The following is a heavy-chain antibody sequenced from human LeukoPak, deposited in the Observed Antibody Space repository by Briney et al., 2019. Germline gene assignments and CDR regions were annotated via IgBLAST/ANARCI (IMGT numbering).Heavy chain of an antibody. CDR3: ARGDYDILTGDY. Sequence: GASVKVSCKASGYTLTSYDINWVRQATGQGLEWRGWMNPNSGNTGYAQKFQGRVTMTRNTSISTAYMELSSLRSEDTAVYYCARGDYDILTGDYWGQGTLVTVSS. D-gene: IGHD3-9*01. V-gene: IGHV1-8*01. CDR2: MNPNSGNT. CDR1: GYTLTSYD. J-gene: IGHJ4*02.